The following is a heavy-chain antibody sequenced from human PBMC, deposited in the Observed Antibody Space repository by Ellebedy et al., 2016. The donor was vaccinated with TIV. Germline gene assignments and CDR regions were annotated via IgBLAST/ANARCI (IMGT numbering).Heavy chain of an antibody. CDR2: ISWNSGNI. CDR1: GFTFDDYA. Sequence: GGSLRLSXAASGFTFDDYAMHWVRQVPGKGLGWVSGISWNSGNIHYADSVKGRFTISRDNAKNSLYLQMNSLRAEDTALYYCAKDNSGPLAGAFDIWGQGTMVTVSS. D-gene: IGHD6-19*01. J-gene: IGHJ3*02. CDR3: AKDNSGPLAGAFDI. V-gene: IGHV3-9*01.